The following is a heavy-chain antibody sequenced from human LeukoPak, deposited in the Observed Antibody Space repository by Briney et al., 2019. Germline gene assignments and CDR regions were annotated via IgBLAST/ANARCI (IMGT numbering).Heavy chain of an antibody. J-gene: IGHJ4*02. CDR3: AREEGTDCGGDCYSGY. CDR1: GFTFSGYS. Sequence: GGSLRLSCAASGFTFSGYSMNWVRQAPGKGLEWVSYISSSSTTIYYADSVKGRFTISRDNAKNSLYLQMNSLRAEDTAVYYCAREEGTDCGGDCYSGYWGQGTLVTVSS. V-gene: IGHV3-48*04. CDR2: ISSSSTTI. D-gene: IGHD2-21*02.